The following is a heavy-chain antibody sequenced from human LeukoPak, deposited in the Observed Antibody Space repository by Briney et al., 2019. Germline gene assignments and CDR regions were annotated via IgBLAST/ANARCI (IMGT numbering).Heavy chain of an antibody. D-gene: IGHD2-21*02. CDR2: IRSKTDGGTT. Sequence: GGSLRLSCAASGFTFSNAWMSWVRQAPGKGLEWVGRIRSKTDGGTTDYAASVKGRYSISRDDSKNTLYLQMNSLKTEDTAVYYCSHPVGTSYGGDCYSRAEYFQHWGQGTLVTVSS. J-gene: IGHJ1*01. V-gene: IGHV3-15*01. CDR3: SHPVGTSYGGDCYSRAEYFQH. CDR1: GFTFSNAW.